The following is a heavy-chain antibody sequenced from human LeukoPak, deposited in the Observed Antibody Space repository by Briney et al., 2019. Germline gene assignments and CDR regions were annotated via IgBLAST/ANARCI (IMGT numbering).Heavy chain of an antibody. V-gene: IGHV4-59*01. D-gene: IGHD1-7*01. CDR1: GGSISSYY. J-gene: IGHJ4*02. CDR3: ARGPVTRNYVFHY. Sequence: SGPTLVKPSETLSLTCTVSGGSISSYYWSWIRQPPGKGLEWIGYIYYSGSTNYNPSLKSRVTISVDTSKNQFSLKLSSVTAADTAVYYCARGPVTRNYVFHYWGQGTLVTVSS. CDR2: IYYSGST.